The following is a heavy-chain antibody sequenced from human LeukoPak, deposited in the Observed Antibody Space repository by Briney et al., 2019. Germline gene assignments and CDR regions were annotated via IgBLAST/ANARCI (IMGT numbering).Heavy chain of an antibody. J-gene: IGHJ5*02. D-gene: IGHD3-22*01. V-gene: IGHV4-4*07. CDR2: ISSSGST. CDR1: GGSISSYY. Sequence: PSETLSLTCTVSGGSISSYYWSWIRQPAGKGLEWIGRISSSGSTNYNPSLKSRVTISVDTSKNQFSLKLSSVTAADTAVYYCARASVEYYYDSSGFSRGNNWFDPWGQGTLVTVSS. CDR3: ARASVEYYYDSSGFSRGNNWFDP.